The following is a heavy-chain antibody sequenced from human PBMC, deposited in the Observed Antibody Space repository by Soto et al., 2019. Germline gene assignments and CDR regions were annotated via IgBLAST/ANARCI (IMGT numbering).Heavy chain of an antibody. D-gene: IGHD1-26*01. Sequence: EVQLLESGGGLVQPGGSLRLSCAASGFTFSSYAMSWVRQAPGKGLEWVSAISGSGGSTDYVDSVKGRFTISRDNSKNTLYLQMNSLRAEDTAVYYCAKGPSEPSWELLASFDYWGQGTLVTVSS. J-gene: IGHJ4*02. CDR2: ISGSGGST. CDR1: GFTFSSYA. V-gene: IGHV3-23*01. CDR3: AKGPSEPSWELLASFDY.